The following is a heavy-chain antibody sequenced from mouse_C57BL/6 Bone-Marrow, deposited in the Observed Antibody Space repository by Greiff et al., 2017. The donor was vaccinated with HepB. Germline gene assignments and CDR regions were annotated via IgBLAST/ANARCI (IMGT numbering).Heavy chain of an antibody. D-gene: IGHD6-1*01. J-gene: IGHJ2*01. CDR2: IDPANGNP. V-gene: IGHV14-3*01. CDR3: DIAGGI. CDR1: GFTFKNTY. Sequence: VQLQQSVAELVRPGASVKLSCTASGFTFKNTYMHWVKQRPEQGLEWIASIDPANGNPKYAPKFQGKATITADTSSNTAYLQLRSLTSGDTAIYYCDIAGGIRGQGTTLTVSS.